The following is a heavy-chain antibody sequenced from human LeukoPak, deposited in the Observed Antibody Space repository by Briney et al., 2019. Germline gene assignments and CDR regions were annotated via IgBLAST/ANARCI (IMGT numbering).Heavy chain of an antibody. CDR1: GGSISSSSYY. J-gene: IGHJ3*02. CDR2: IYYSGST. Sequence: SETLSLTCTVSGGSISSSSYYWGWIRQPPGKGLEWIGSIYYSGSTYYNPSLKSRVTISVDTSKNQFSLKLSSVTAADTAVYYCARSDFNAFDIWGQGTMVTVSS. CDR3: ARSDFNAFDI. V-gene: IGHV4-39*07.